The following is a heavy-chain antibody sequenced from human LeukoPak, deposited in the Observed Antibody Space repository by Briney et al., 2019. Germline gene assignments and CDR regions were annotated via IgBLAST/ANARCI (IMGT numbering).Heavy chain of an antibody. CDR2: IGTAGDT. CDR3: ARGALGFDY. V-gene: IGHV3-13*04. CDR1: GFTFSSYD. Sequence: GGSLGLSCAASGFTFSSYDIQWVRQATGKGLEWVSSIGTAGDTYYAGSVKGRFTLSRENAKKSSYLQMNNLGVGDTAVYYCARGALGFDYWGQGSLVTVSS. J-gene: IGHJ4*02.